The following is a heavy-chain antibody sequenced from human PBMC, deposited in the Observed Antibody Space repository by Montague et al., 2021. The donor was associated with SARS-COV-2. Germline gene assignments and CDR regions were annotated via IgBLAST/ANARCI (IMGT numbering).Heavy chain of an antibody. Sequence: SLRLSCAASGFTFSSYSMYWVRQAPGKGLEWVAVISSDGINKYFPDSVRGRFTISRDNSSNTVFLQMSSLRPEDTAVYYCARPGVQNNGWYLSYFEYWGQGSLVTVPT. CDR3: ARPGVQNNGWYLSYFEY. D-gene: IGHD6-19*01. CDR1: GFTFSSYS. CDR2: ISSDGINK. J-gene: IGHJ4*02. V-gene: IGHV3-30*04.